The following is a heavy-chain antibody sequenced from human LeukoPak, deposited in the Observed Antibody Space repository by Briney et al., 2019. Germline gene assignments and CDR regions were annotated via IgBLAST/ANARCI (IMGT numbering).Heavy chain of an antibody. CDR2: INHSGST. J-gene: IGHJ6*02. Sequence: PSETLSLTCAVYGGSFSGYYWSWIRQPPGKGLEWIGEINHSGSTNYNPSLKSRVTISVDTSKNQFSLKLSSVTAADTAVYYCARGRLGGYCSSTSCYAPYYYYGMDVWGQGTTVTVSS. V-gene: IGHV4-34*01. CDR1: GGSFSGYY. D-gene: IGHD2-2*01. CDR3: ARGRLGGYCSSTSCYAPYYYYGMDV.